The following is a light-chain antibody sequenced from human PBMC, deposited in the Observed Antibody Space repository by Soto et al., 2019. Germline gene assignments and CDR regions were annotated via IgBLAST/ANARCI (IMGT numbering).Light chain of an antibody. CDR1: SSDVGNYNL. Sequence: QSALTQPASVSGSPGQSITISCTGTSSDVGNYNLVSWYQQYPGKAPKLMIYEGSKRPSGVSNRFSGSKSGNTASLTISGLQAEDEADYYCCSYAGSSTFWVFGGGTKLTVL. J-gene: IGLJ3*02. CDR2: EGS. CDR3: CSYAGSSTFWV. V-gene: IGLV2-23*03.